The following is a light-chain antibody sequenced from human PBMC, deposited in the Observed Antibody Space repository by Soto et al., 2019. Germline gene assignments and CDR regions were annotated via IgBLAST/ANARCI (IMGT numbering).Light chain of an antibody. CDR2: GAS. J-gene: IGKJ5*01. CDR1: ESVKSN. CDR3: QQYYDWPMIT. V-gene: IGKV3-15*01. Sequence: EIVMTQSPATLSVSPGDRATLSCRASESVKSNLAWYQQKPGQAPRLLIYGASIRAADIPARFSGSGSGTEFTLTISTLQSEDFAVYYCQQYYDWPMITFGQGTRLE.